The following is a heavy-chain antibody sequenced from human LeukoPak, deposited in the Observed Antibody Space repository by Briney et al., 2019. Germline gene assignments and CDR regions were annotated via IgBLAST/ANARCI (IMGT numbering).Heavy chain of an antibody. CDR3: ARDLGDYYGSGSYYTL. CDR2: IYYSGST. CDR1: GGSISSYY. Sequence: PSETLSLTCIVSGGSISSYYWSWIRQPPGKGLEWIGYIYYSGSTNYNPSLKSRVTISVDTSKNQFSLKLSSVTAADTAVYYCARDLGDYYGSGSYYTLWGQGTLVTVSS. V-gene: IGHV4-59*01. J-gene: IGHJ4*02. D-gene: IGHD3-10*01.